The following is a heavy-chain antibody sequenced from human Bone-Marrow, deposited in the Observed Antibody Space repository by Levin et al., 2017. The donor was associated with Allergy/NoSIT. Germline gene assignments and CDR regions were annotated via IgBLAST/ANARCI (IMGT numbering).Heavy chain of an antibody. Sequence: AGGSLRLSCEASGFSLSSRTMNWVRQVPGKGPEWISSISSTSSRLNYADSVKGRFTISRDNDKNSLFLQMNSLRVADTALYYCARDVHDITTGIFDLWGQGTLVTVSS. CDR2: ISSTSSRL. D-gene: IGHD3-9*01. CDR3: ARDVHDITTGIFDL. CDR1: GFSLSSRT. V-gene: IGHV3-48*04. J-gene: IGHJ4*02.